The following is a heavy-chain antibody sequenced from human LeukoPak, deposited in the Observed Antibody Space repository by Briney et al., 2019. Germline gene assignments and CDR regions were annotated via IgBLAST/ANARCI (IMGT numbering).Heavy chain of an antibody. D-gene: IGHD3-22*01. CDR2: IIPILGIA. V-gene: IGHV1-69*04. CDR1: GGTFSSYA. CDR3: ARGYYYDSSGYLDY. J-gene: IGHJ4*02. Sequence: SVKVSCKASGGTFSSYAISWVRQAPGQGLEWMGRIIPILGIANYAQKFQGRVTITADKSTSTAYMELSSLRSEDTAVYYCARGYYYDSSGYLDYWGQGTLVTVSS.